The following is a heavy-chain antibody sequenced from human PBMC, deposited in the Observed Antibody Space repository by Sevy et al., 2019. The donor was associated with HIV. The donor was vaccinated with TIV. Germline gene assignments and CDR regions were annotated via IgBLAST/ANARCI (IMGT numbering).Heavy chain of an antibody. Sequence: GGSLRLSCVAXGXXFGIHXMXWVRQAPGKGLEWVAKINQDGGQKYYVDSVKGRFTISRDNAKSSLYLQMNSLRVEDTALXXXXXXPDPVPXXAFXVXXXXTMLTVSS. CDR1: GXXFGIHX. V-gene: IGHV3-7*01. J-gene: IGHJ3*01. CDR3: XXXPDPVPXXAFXV. CDR2: INQDGGQK.